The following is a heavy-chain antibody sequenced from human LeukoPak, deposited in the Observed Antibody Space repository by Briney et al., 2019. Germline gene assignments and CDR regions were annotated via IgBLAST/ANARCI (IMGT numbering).Heavy chain of an antibody. CDR3: ARGTGTTGKRSSTSHIDY. V-gene: IGHV1-2*02. D-gene: IGHD2-2*01. Sequence: GASVKVSCKASGYTFTGYYIHWVRQAPGPGLEWMGWMNPNSGGTNYAQTFQGRVTMTRDKSISTAYMELSRLRSDDTAVYYCARGTGTTGKRSSTSHIDYLGEGTLVTVSS. J-gene: IGHJ4*02. CDR1: GYTFTGYY. CDR2: MNPNSGGT.